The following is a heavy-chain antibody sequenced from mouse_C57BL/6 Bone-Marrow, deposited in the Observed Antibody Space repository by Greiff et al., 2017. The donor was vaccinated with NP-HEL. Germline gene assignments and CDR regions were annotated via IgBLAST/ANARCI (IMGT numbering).Heavy chain of an antibody. D-gene: IGHD4-1*01. Sequence: QVQLQQPGAELVKPGASVKLSCKASGYTFTSYWMQWVKQRPGQGLEWIGEIDPSDSSTNYNQKFKGKATLTVDTSSSTAYMQLSSLTSEDSAVYYCARGSPGNWFAYWGQGTLVTVSA. CDR2: IDPSDSST. V-gene: IGHV1-50*01. CDR3: ARGSPGNWFAY. J-gene: IGHJ3*01. CDR1: GYTFTSYW.